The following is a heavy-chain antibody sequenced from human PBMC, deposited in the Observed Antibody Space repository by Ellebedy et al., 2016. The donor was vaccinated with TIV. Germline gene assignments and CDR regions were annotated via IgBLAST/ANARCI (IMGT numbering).Heavy chain of an antibody. CDR3: ARGLQLDDVVVVSGYDY. V-gene: IGHV4-34*01. Sequence: MPGGSLRLSCAVYGGSLSGYYWGWIRQAPGKGLEWSGDINHSGSANYNPSLKSRVTISADTSKIHFYLKLSPVTAADTAVYYCARGLQLDDVVVVSGYDYWGQGTLVTVSS. CDR1: GGSLSGYY. J-gene: IGHJ4*02. CDR2: INHSGSA. D-gene: IGHD2-15*01.